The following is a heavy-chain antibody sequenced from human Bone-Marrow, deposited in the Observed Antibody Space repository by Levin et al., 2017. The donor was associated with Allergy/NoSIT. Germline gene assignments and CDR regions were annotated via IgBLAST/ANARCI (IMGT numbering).Heavy chain of an antibody. CDR3: AREGGRYDYGDYGPGGVDAFDI. CDR2: IYYSGST. Sequence: SETLSLTCTVSGGSISSYYWSWIRQPPGKGLEWIGYIYYSGSTNYNPSLKSRVTISVDTSKNQFSLKLSSVTAADTAVYYCAREGGRYDYGDYGPGGVDAFDIWGQGTMVTVSS. CDR1: GGSISSYY. D-gene: IGHD4-17*01. V-gene: IGHV4-59*01. J-gene: IGHJ3*02.